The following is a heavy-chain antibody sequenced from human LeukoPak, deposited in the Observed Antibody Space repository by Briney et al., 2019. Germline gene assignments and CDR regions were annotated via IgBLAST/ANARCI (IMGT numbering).Heavy chain of an antibody. V-gene: IGHV1-69*05. D-gene: IGHD1-1*01. CDR2: IIPIFGTA. J-gene: IGHJ3*02. CDR1: GGTFSSYA. Sequence: SVKVSCKASGGTFSSYAISWVRQAPGQGLEWMGGIIPIFGTANYAQKLQGRVTMTTDTSTSTAYMELRSLRSDDTAVYYCAREATGTTPAFDIWGQGTMVTVSS. CDR3: AREATGTTPAFDI.